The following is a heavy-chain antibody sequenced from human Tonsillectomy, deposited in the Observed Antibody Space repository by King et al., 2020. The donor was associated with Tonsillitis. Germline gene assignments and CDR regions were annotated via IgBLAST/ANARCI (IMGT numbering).Heavy chain of an antibody. CDR1: GYSFSKYW. D-gene: IGHD2-15*01. Sequence: VQLVESGAEVKKPGESLKISCKGSGYSFSKYWIGWVRQMPGKGLEWMAIIYPGDSDTRYSPSFQGQVTISPARSISTAYLQWSSLQASDTAMYYWARGYCSGGGFWTGLFDPGGQGTLVPV. CDR3: ARGYCSGGGFWTGLFDP. J-gene: IGHJ5*02. CDR2: IYPGDSDT. V-gene: IGHV5-51*01.